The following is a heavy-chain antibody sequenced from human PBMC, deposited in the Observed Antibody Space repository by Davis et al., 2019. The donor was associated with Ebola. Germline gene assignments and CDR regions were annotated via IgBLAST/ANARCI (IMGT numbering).Heavy chain of an antibody. CDR2: IRSKANSYAT. CDR1: GFTFSGSA. CDR3: TTVTTIDY. Sequence: GESLKISCAASGFTFSGSAMHWVRQASGKGLEWVGRIRSKANSYATAYAASVKGRFTISRDDSKNTAYLQMNSLKTEDTAVYYCTTVTTIDYWGQGTLVTVSS. V-gene: IGHV3-73*01. D-gene: IGHD5-12*01. J-gene: IGHJ4*02.